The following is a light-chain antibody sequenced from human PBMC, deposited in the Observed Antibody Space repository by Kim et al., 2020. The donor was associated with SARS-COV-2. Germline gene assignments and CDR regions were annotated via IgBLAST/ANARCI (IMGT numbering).Light chain of an antibody. CDR1: RGSIASKY. CDR3: QSYDVSTEV. J-gene: IGLJ3*02. V-gene: IGLV6-57*03. Sequence: GKTVTISCTHSRGSIASKYVQWYQQRPGSAPTTVIYENNQRPSGVPDRISGSSDTSSNSASLTISGLETEDAADYYCQSYDVSTEVFGGGTQLTVL. CDR2: ENN.